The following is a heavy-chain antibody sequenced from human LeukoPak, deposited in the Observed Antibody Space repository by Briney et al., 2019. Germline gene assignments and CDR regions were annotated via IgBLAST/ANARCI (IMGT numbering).Heavy chain of an antibody. CDR2: INPSGGST. CDR3: ATPETYYYDSSGQYYFDY. CDR1: GYTFTSYY. Sequence: ASVKVSCKASGYTFTSYYMHWVRQAPGQGLEWMGIINPSGGSTSYAQKFQGRVTMTEDTSTDTAYMELSSLRSEDTAVYYCATPETYYYDSSGQYYFDYWGQGTLVTVSS. J-gene: IGHJ4*02. V-gene: IGHV1-46*01. D-gene: IGHD3-22*01.